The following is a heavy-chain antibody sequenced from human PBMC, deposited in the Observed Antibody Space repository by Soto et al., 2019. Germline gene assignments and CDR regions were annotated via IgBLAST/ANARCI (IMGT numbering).Heavy chain of an antibody. J-gene: IGHJ4*02. V-gene: IGHV3-23*01. CDR2: ISGSGGST. D-gene: IGHD2-2*01. CDR3: AKPNLYCSSTSCYDY. CDR1: GFTFSSYA. Sequence: PGGSLRLSCAASGFTFSSYAMSWVRQAPGKGLEWVSAISGSGGSTYYADSVKGRFTISRDNSKNTLYLQMNSLRAEDTAVYYCAKPNLYCSSTSCYDYWGQGTLVTVSS.